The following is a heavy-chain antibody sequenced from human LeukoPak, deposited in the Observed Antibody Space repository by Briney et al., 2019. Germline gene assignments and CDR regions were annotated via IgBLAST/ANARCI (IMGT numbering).Heavy chain of an antibody. J-gene: IGHJ4*02. Sequence: GGSLRLSCAASGFTFSSYAMSWVRQAPGKGLEWVSAISGSGGSTYYADSVKGRFTTSRDNSKNTLYLQMNSLRAEDTAVYYCAKDHPGYSDPYYFDYWGQGTLVTVSS. CDR2: ISGSGGST. V-gene: IGHV3-23*01. CDR1: GFTFSSYA. CDR3: AKDHPGYSDPYYFDY. D-gene: IGHD3-9*01.